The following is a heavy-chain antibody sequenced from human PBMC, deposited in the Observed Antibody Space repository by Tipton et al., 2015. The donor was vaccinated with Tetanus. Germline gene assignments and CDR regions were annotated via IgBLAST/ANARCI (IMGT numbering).Heavy chain of an antibody. CDR2: ISGDGSTI. Sequence: SLRLSCAASGFIFSDYYMSWIRKAPGRGLEWLSFISGDGSTIHYADSVKGRFTVSRDNAKRSLYLQMNDLRAEDTAVYFCARRSLLNYGLDVWGQGTTVTVSS. D-gene: IGHD2-8*01. J-gene: IGHJ6*02. CDR3: ARRSLLNYGLDV. V-gene: IGHV3-11*01. CDR1: GFIFSDYY.